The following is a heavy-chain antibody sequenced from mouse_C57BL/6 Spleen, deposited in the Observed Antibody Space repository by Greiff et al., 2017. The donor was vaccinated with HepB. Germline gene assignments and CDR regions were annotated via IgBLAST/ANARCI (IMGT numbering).Heavy chain of an antibody. CDR2: ISNGGGST. V-gene: IGHV5-12*01. J-gene: IGHJ2*01. CDR3: ARQGNYYSNDGYFDY. D-gene: IGHD2-5*01. CDR1: GFTFSDYY. Sequence: EVQLVESGGGLVQPGGSLKLSCAASGFTFSDYYMYWVRQTPEKRLEWVAYISNGGGSTYYPDTVKGRFTISRDNAKTTLYLQMCRLKSEDTAMYYCARQGNYYSNDGYFDYWGQGPTLTVSS.